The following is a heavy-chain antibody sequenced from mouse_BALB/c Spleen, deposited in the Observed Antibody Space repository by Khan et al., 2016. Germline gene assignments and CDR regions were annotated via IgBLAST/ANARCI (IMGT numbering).Heavy chain of an antibody. D-gene: IGHD1-2*01. CDR1: GYSITSGYG. V-gene: IGHV3-2*02. J-gene: IGHJ2*01. CDR2: ISYSGST. CDR3: ARTARIKY. Sequence: EVQLQESGPGLVKPSQSLSLTCTVTGYSITSGYGWNWIRQFPGNKQEWMGYISYSGSTNYNPSLKSRISITRDTSKNQLFLQLNSVTTEDTATYYCARTARIKYWGQGTTLTVSS.